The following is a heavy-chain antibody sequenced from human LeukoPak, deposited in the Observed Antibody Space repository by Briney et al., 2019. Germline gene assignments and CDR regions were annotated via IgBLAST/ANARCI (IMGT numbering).Heavy chain of an antibody. D-gene: IGHD2-21*02. J-gene: IGHJ4*02. V-gene: IGHV3-48*03. Sequence: GGSLRLFCAASGFPVNKYEMHWVRQAPGKALEWVSYIDAGATSTNYADSVWGRITLPRDNAQNSVHLQMNSLRDEDTAVYYCVRVRLLRSTKYFDYWGQGALVTVSS. CDR1: GFPVNKYE. CDR3: VRVRLLRSTKYFDY. CDR2: IDAGATST.